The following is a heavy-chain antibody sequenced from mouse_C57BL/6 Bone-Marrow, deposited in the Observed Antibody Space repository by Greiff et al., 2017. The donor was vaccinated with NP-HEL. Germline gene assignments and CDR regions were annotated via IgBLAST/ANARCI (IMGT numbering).Heavy chain of an antibody. CDR3: ARSSLHYYGSSSYAMDY. CDR1: GYTFTSYW. Sequence: VQLQQPGAELVMPGASVKLSCKASGYTFTSYWMHWVKQRPGQGLEWIGEIDPSDSYTNYNQKFKGKSTLTVDKSSRTAYMQLSSLTSEDSAVYYCARSSLHYYGSSSYAMDYWGQGTAVTVSS. D-gene: IGHD1-1*01. V-gene: IGHV1-69*01. CDR2: IDPSDSYT. J-gene: IGHJ4*01.